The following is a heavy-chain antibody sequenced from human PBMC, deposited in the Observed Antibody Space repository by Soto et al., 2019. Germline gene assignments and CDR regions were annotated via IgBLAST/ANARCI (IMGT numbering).Heavy chain of an antibody. V-gene: IGHV3-23*01. CDR1: GFTFSSYA. J-gene: IGHJ4*02. CDR2: ISGSGGST. CDR3: ANREYGSHDY. Sequence: GESLKISCAASGFTFSSYAMSWVRQAPGKGLEWVSAISGSGGSTYYADSVKGRFTISRDNSKNTLYLQMNSLRAEDTAVYYCANREYGSHDYWGQGTLVTVSS. D-gene: IGHD2-2*01.